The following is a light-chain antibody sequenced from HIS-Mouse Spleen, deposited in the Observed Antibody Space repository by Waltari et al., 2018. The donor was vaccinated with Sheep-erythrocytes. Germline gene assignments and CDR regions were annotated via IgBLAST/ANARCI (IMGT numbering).Light chain of an antibody. CDR1: SSYVVGYNH. CDR3: CSYAGSYTFWV. CDR2: YVS. J-gene: IGLJ3*02. V-gene: IGLV2-11*01. Sequence: QSALTQPRPVSAPPGQSGTISCTVTSSYVVGYNHVTGYQQHPGKAPKLLIYYVSQRPSGVSDRFSGSKSGNTASLTISGLQAEDEADYYCCSYAGSYTFWVFGGGTKLTVL.